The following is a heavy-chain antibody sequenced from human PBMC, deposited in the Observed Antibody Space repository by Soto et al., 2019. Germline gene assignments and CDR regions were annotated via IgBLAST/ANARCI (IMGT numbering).Heavy chain of an antibody. J-gene: IGHJ3*02. CDR1: GYSFTSYW. V-gene: IGHV5-51*01. CDR3: ARLLGSSGYDSFDI. Sequence: GESLKISCKGSGYSFTSYWIGWVRQKPGKGLEWMGLIYPDDSVVTYSPSFQGQVTVSADKSISTAYLQWGGLRASDTAMYYCARLLGSSGYDSFDIWGQGSMVTVSS. D-gene: IGHD3-22*01. CDR2: IYPDDSVV.